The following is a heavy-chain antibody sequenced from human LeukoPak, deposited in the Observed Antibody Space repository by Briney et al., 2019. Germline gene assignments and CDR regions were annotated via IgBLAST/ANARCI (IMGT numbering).Heavy chain of an antibody. CDR3: AKSMTGLDDY. CDR1: GFTFSSYS. Sequence: GALRLSCAASGFTFSSYSMNWVRQAPGKGLEWVSSISSSSSYIYYADSVKGRFTISRDNAKNSLYLQMNSLRVEDTAVYFCAKSMTGLDDYWGQGTLVTVSS. J-gene: IGHJ4*02. D-gene: IGHD3-9*01. CDR2: ISSSSSYI. V-gene: IGHV3-21*01.